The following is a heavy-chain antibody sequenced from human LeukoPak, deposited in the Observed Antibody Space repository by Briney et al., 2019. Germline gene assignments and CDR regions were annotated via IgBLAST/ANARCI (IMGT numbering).Heavy chain of an antibody. V-gene: IGHV4-59*01. D-gene: IGHD3-10*01. CDR1: GGSISNYY. Sequence: SETLSLTCTVSGGSISNYYWNWIRQPPGKGLEWIGYIYDSGSTNYNPSLKGRVTISVDTSKNQFSLNLSSVTAADTALYYCARGTYGPRRSYYFDYWGQGTLVTVSS. CDR3: ARGTYGPRRSYYFDY. CDR2: IYDSGST. J-gene: IGHJ4*02.